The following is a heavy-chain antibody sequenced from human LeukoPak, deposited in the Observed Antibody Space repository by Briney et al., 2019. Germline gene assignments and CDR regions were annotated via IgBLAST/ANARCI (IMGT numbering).Heavy chain of an antibody. V-gene: IGHV1-8*01. J-gene: IGHJ5*02. CDR3: ASGDYSNRGEVWFDP. D-gene: IGHD4-11*01. Sequence: ASVKVSCKASGYTFTSYDINWVRQATGQGLEWMGWMNPNSGNTGYAQKFQGRVTMTRNTSISTAYMELSSLRSEDTAVYYCASGDYSNRGEVWFDPWGQGTLVTVSS. CDR1: GYTFTSYD. CDR2: MNPNSGNT.